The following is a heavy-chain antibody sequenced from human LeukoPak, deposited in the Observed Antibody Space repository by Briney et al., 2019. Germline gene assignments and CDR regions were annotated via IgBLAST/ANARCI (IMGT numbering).Heavy chain of an antibody. D-gene: IGHD3-10*01. J-gene: IGHJ5*02. V-gene: IGHV1-24*01. CDR2: FDPEYGET. Sequence: GASVKDSCKVSGYTLTELSMHWVRQAPGKGLEWMGGFDPEYGETIYAQKFQGRGTISADESTSTAYMELSSLRSEATAVYSCAGGGFGEVPASWGQGTLVTVSS. CDR3: AGGGFGEVPAS. CDR1: GYTLTELS.